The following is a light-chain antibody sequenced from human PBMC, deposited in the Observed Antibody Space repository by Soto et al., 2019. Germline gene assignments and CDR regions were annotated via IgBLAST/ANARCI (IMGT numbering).Light chain of an antibody. CDR2: EVN. CDR3: GSCAGSNPWV. V-gene: IGLV2-23*02. J-gene: IGLJ2*01. CDR1: ISDIGTYNP. Sequence: QSALTQPASVSGSPGQSITISCAGTISDIGTYNPVSWYRQHPGRAPKLMIYEVNKRPSGVSDRFSGSQSGNTASLTISGLQAEDEAHYYFGSCAGSNPWVFGGGTKVTVL.